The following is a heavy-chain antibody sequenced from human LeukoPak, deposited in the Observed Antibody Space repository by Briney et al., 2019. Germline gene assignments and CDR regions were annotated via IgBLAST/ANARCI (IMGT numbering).Heavy chain of an antibody. CDR3: AREARLRGFFDDAFDI. Sequence: SETLSLTCTVSGGSISSSDYYWGWIRQPPGKGLEWIGSVYYSGSTYYNPSLKSRVTISVDTSKNQFSLKLSSVTAADTAVYYCAREARLRGFFDDAFDIWGQGTMVTVSS. CDR1: GGSISSSDYY. CDR2: VYYSGST. V-gene: IGHV4-39*07. D-gene: IGHD5-12*01. J-gene: IGHJ3*02.